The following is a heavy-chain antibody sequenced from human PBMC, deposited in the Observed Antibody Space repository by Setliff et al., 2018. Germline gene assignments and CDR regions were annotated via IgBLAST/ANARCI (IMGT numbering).Heavy chain of an antibody. D-gene: IGHD3-3*01. V-gene: IGHV4-4*08. CDR3: SSAPQYSDFSYALSWFDP. CDR2: IYSSGST. CDR1: GGSISSDY. J-gene: IGHJ5*02. Sequence: NPSETLSLTCSVSGGSISSDYWSWIRQPPGKGLEWIGYIYSSGSTKYNPSLKSRVTISVDTSKIQFSLKLNSVTAADTAIYYCSSAPQYSDFSYALSWFDPWGQGIVVTVSS.